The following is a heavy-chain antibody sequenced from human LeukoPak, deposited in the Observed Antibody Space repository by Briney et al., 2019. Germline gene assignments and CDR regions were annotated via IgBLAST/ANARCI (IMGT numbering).Heavy chain of an antibody. CDR2: IYHSGST. J-gene: IGHJ4*02. CDR1: GYSISSGYY. CDR3: ARVGYYDSSGARSGILVY. Sequence: SETLSLTCTVSGYSISSGYYWGWIRQPPGKGLEWIGSIYHSGSTYYNPSLKSRVTISVDTSKNQFSLKLSSVTAADTAVYYCARVGYYDSSGARSGILVYWGQGTLVTVSS. D-gene: IGHD3-22*01. V-gene: IGHV4-38-2*02.